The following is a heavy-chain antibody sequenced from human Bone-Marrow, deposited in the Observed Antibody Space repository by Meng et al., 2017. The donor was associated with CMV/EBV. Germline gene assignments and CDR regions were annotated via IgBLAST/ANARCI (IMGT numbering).Heavy chain of an antibody. J-gene: IGHJ4*02. Sequence: GESLKISCAASGFTFSDYYMSWIRQAPGKGLEWVSYISSSSSYIYYADSVKGRFTISRDNAKNSLYLQMNSLRAEDTAVYYCARRYCSSTSCLIDYWGQGTLVTVSS. CDR2: ISSSSSYI. CDR1: GFTFSDYY. CDR3: ARRYCSSTSCLIDY. V-gene: IGHV3-11*04. D-gene: IGHD2-2*01.